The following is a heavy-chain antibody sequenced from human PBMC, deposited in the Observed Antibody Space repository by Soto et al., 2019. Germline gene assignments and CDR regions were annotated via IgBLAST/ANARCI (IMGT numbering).Heavy chain of an antibody. V-gene: IGHV3-33*01. CDR3: ARLYCSASSCYSVGAFDI. Sequence: QVQLVESGGGVVQPGRSLRLSCAASGFTFSSYGMHWVRHAPGKGLEWVALIWFDGSDKYYTESVKGRFTISRDNSKSTLYLQMNSLRAEDTAVYYCARLYCSASSCYSVGAFDIRGQGTMVTVSS. D-gene: IGHD2-15*01. CDR2: IWFDGSDK. CDR1: GFTFSSYG. J-gene: IGHJ3*02.